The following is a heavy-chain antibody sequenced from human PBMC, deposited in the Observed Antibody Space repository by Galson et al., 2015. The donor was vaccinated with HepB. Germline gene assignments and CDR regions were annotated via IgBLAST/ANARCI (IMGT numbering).Heavy chain of an antibody. CDR1: GYTFSTYS. CDR2: ISPYNRGT. V-gene: IGHV1-18*01. Sequence: SVKVSCKASGYTFSTYSITWVRQAPGQGLEWMGWISPYNRGTKYARKFQGRVTMTTDTFTSTAYTELRSLRSDDTAFYYCARGALVGVVGGSQNNWFAPWGQGTLVTVSS. D-gene: IGHD2-15*01. CDR3: ARGALVGVVGGSQNNWFAP. J-gene: IGHJ5*02.